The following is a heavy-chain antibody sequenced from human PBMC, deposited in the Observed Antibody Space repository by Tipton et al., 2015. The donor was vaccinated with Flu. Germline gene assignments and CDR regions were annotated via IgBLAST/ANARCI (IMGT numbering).Heavy chain of an antibody. J-gene: IGHJ4*02. Sequence: SLRLSCAASGFTFSAHSMNWVRQAPGKGLEWVSTFSAAGNTYYADSVKDRFTISRDNSKNTLFLHMNSLRVEDTAVYYCASSLSSSKYYEADWGQGTLVTVSP. V-gene: IGHV3-23*01. D-gene: IGHD3-3*01. CDR3: ASSLSSSKYYEAD. CDR1: GFTFSAHS. CDR2: FSAAGNT.